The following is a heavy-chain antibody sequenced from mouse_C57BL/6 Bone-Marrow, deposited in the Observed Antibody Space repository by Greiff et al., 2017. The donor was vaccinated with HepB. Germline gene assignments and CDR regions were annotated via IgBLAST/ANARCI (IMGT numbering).Heavy chain of an antibody. CDR2: ISDGGSYT. CDR1: GFTFSSYA. J-gene: IGHJ2*01. Sequence: DVHLVESGGGLVKPGGSLKLSCAASGFTFSSYAMSWVRQTPEKRLEWVATISDGGSYTYYPDNVKGRFTISRDNAKNNLYLQMSHLKSEDTAMYYCARERDYFDYWGQGTTLTVSS. V-gene: IGHV5-4*01. CDR3: ARERDYFDY.